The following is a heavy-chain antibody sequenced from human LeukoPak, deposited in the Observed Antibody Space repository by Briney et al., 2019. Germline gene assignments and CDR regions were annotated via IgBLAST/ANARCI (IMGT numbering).Heavy chain of an antibody. D-gene: IGHD5-12*01. J-gene: IGHJ4*02. CDR1: GYSFTSYW. Sequence: GGSLQIFCKGSGYSFTSYWIGWGRQMPGKGLEWGVIIYHGDYDTRYSPSFQGQVTISADKSISTAYLQLSSLKASDTAMYYCARLLGIVATSAFDYWGQGTLVTVSS. V-gene: IGHV5-51*01. CDR2: IYHGDYDT. CDR3: ARLLGIVATSAFDY.